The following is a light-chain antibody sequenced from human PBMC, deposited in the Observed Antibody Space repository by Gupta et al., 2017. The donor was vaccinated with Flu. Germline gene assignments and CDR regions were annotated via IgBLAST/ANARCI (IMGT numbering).Light chain of an antibody. CDR3: QQYKNWAPLT. V-gene: IGKV3-15*01. Sequence: EIVMTQSPGTLSVSPGERATLSCRASQTVRSDLAWYQQKAGQAPRLLIYGASTRATGVPARFSGSGYGTEFTLTISSRQSEDFAVYYCQQYKNWAPLTFGGGTKVEIK. CDR2: GAS. CDR1: QTVRSD. J-gene: IGKJ4*01.